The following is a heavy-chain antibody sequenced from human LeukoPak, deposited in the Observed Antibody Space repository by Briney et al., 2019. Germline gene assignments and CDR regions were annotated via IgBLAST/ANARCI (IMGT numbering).Heavy chain of an antibody. D-gene: IGHD6-13*01. CDR1: GGSISSSSYY. J-gene: IGHJ4*02. CDR2: IYYSGST. V-gene: IGHV4-39*01. Sequence: PSETLSLTCTVYGGSISSSSYYWGWIRQPPGKGLEWFGSIYYSGSTYYNPSLKSRVTISVDTSKNQFSLKLSSVTAADTAVYYCARYLNSAAGTGYGDYWGQGTLVTVSS. CDR3: ARYLNSAAGTGYGDY.